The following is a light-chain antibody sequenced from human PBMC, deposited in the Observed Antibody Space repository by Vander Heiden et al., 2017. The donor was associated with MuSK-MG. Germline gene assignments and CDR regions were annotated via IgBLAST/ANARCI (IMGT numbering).Light chain of an antibody. V-gene: IGLV2-11*01. CDR1: SSDVGGYNY. J-gene: IGLJ3*02. Sequence: QSALTQPRSVSGSPGQSVTISCTGTSSDVGGYNYVSWYQQHPGTAPKLMIYDVSKRPSGVPDRVSGSKSGNTAYLTISGLQAEDEADYYCCSYAGSYTVVFGGGTKLTVL. CDR3: CSYAGSYTVV. CDR2: DVS.